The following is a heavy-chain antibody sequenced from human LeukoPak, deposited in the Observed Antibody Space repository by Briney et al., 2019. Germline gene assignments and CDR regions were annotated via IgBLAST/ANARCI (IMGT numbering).Heavy chain of an antibody. CDR2: IRYNGNNQ. J-gene: IGHJ6*03. CDR3: AKDSAFYYIDV. CDR1: GFTFSSFS. D-gene: IGHD3-10*01. Sequence: GGSLRLSCAASGFTFSSFSMHWVRQAPGKGLEWVAFIRYNGNNQYYADSVKGRFTISRDNSKNTLYLQMNSLKGDDTAVYYCAKDSAFYYIDVWGKGTTVIISS. V-gene: IGHV3-30*02.